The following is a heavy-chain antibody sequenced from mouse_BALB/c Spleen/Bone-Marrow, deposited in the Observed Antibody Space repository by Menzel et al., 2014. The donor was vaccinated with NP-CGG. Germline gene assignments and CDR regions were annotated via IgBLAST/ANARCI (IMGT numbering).Heavy chain of an antibody. D-gene: IGHD4-1*01. CDR3: AAGRDSFDY. V-gene: IGHV1-14*01. CDR1: GYTFSSYI. J-gene: IGHJ2*01. CDR2: INPYNDGT. Sequence: EVKLVESGPELVKPGASVKMSCKASGYTFSSYIMHWVKQKPGQGLEWIGYINPYNDGTNYNEKFKGKATLTSDKSSSTAYMELSSLTSEDSAVYYCAAGRDSFDYWGQGTTLTVSS.